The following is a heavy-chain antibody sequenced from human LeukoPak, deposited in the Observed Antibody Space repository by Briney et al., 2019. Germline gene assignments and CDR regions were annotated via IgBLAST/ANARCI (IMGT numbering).Heavy chain of an antibody. CDR2: INPNSGGT. V-gene: IGHV1-2*02. CDR1: GYAITGYY. CDR3: SRDLTAMCDY. Sequence: ASVKVSCKASGYAITGYYIHWVRQAPGQGLEWMGWINPNSGGTNYAQKFQGRVTMTRDTSISTGYMGVHRHRSYGTAVYYCSRDLTAMCDYWGQGTLVTVSS. J-gene: IGHJ4*02. D-gene: IGHD5-18*01.